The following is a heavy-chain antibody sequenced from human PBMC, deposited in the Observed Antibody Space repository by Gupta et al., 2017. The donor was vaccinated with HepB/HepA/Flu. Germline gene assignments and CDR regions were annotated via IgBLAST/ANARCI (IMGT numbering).Heavy chain of an antibody. Sequence: QLQLQESGPGLVKPSETLSLTCTVSGGSISSSSYYWGWIRQPPGKGLEWIGSIYYSGSTYYNPSLKSRVTISVDTSKNQFSLKLSSVTAADTAVYYCARLPGNYGSGSNYYFDYWGQGTLVTVSS. CDR2: IYYSGST. CDR1: GGSISSSSYY. CDR3: ARLPGNYGSGSNYYFDY. D-gene: IGHD3-10*01. V-gene: IGHV4-39*01. J-gene: IGHJ4*02.